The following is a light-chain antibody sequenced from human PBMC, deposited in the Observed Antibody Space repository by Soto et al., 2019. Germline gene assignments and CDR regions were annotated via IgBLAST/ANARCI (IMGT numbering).Light chain of an antibody. CDR3: KSYAGSNTYV. J-gene: IGLJ1*01. CDR1: KNDIGVYDV. Sequence: QSALTQPPSASGSPGQSVTISCTGTKNDIGVYDVVSWYQHHPGKAPRLIIYEVVQRPSGVPDRFSGSKSGNTASLTVSGLQAADEAAYFCKSYAGSNTYVFGSGTKVNVL. V-gene: IGLV2-8*01. CDR2: EVV.